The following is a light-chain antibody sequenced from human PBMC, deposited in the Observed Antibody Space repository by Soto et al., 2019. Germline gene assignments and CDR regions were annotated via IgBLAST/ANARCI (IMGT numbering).Light chain of an antibody. CDR3: QQSYSTPWT. CDR1: QDIRNY. Sequence: DIQMTQSPSAMSASVGDRITITCRASQDIRNYLAWFQQRPGNVPKRLIFSASSLQSGVPSRFSGSGSGTDFTLTISSLQPEDFATYYCQQSYSTPWTVGQGTKVDIK. J-gene: IGKJ1*01. V-gene: IGKV1-17*03. CDR2: SAS.